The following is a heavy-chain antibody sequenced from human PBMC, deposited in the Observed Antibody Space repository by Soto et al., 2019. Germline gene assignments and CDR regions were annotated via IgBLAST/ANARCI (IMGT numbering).Heavy chain of an antibody. CDR1: GFSLSTSGVG. CDR2: IYWDDDK. J-gene: IGHJ5*02. CDR3: ARIQVVAATVVWFDP. V-gene: IGHV2-5*02. Sequence: GSGPTLVNPTQTLTLTCTFSGFSLSTSGVGVGWIRQPPGKALEWLALIYWDDDKRYSPSLKSGLTITKDTSKNQVVLTMTNMDPVDTATYYCARIQVVAATVVWFDPWGQGTLVTVSS. D-gene: IGHD2-15*01.